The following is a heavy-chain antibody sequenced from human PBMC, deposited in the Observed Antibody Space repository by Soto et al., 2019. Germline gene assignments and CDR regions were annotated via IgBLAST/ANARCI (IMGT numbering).Heavy chain of an antibody. CDR3: ATGGGTYFEY. Sequence: VQLVESGGGLVQLGGSLRLSFAASGFTVSSTYMTWVRQAPGKGLEWVSVIYSGGTTYYADSVKGRFTISRDNSKNTLYLQMNSLRAEDTAVYYCATGGGTYFEYWGQGTLVTVSS. J-gene: IGHJ4*02. D-gene: IGHD1-26*01. CDR2: IYSGGTT. CDR1: GFTVSSTY. V-gene: IGHV3-66*01.